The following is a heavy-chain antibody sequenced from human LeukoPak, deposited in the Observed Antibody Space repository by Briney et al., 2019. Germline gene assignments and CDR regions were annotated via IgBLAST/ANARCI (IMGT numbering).Heavy chain of an antibody. J-gene: IGHJ4*02. D-gene: IGHD2-15*01. Sequence: GASVKVSCKASGYTFNYYYLYWVRQAPGQGLECLGWINPNSGGTHYAQKFQGRVTMTRDTSITTAYMELRRLTSDDTAIYCCAREGYCSGSNCYSLLEWGQGTLVTVSS. CDR1: GYTFNYYY. CDR2: INPNSGGT. CDR3: AREGYCSGSNCYSLLE. V-gene: IGHV1-2*02.